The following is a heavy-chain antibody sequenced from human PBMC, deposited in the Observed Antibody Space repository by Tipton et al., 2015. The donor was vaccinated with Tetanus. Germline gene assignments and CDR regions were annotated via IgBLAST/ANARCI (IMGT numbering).Heavy chain of an antibody. CDR3: ARIYCGGPCHSPYYNGMGV. V-gene: IGHV4-61*01. D-gene: IGHD2-21*02. CDR1: GASVSGGTDY. Sequence: TLSLTCTVSGASVSGGTDYWTWIRQPPGKGLAWIGRVYPTGRTYYKPSLESRISLSVDRCRNQYSLNLRSVITADTALYHSARIYCGGPCHSPYYNGMGVWGQGTADTVP. J-gene: IGHJ6*02. CDR2: VYPTGRT.